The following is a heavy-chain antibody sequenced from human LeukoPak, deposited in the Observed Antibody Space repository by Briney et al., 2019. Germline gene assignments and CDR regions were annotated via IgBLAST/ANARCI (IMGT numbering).Heavy chain of an antibody. CDR3: AGHHPRNTVDF. Sequence: PSETLSLTCTVSGGSISSYYWSWIRQPPGKGLEWIAYISDIGNINYNPSLKSRVTISLDTSKNQFSLKLSSVTAADTAVYYCAGHHPRNTVDFWGQGILVTVSS. CDR2: ISDIGNI. V-gene: IGHV4-59*08. D-gene: IGHD2/OR15-2a*01. CDR1: GGSISSYY. J-gene: IGHJ4*02.